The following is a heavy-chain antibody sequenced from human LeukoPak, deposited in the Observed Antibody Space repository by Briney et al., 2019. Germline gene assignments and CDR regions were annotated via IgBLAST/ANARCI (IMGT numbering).Heavy chain of an antibody. CDR2: IYYSGST. CDR3: ATHLVWGSYRAFDY. D-gene: IGHD3-16*02. V-gene: IGHV4-39*07. CDR1: GGSISSSSYY. Sequence: PSETLSLTCTVSGGSISSSSYYWGWIRQPPGKGLEWIGSIYYSGSTYYNPSLKSRVTISVDTSKNQFSLKLSSVTAADTAVYYCATHLVWGSYRAFDYWGQGTLVTVSS. J-gene: IGHJ4*02.